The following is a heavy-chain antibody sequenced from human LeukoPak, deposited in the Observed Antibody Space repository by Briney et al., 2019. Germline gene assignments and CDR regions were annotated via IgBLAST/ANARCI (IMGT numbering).Heavy chain of an antibody. V-gene: IGHV3-43*02. D-gene: IGHD2-21*01. CDR2: ISGDGGST. CDR1: GFTFDDYA. CDR3: AKDRDLDY. J-gene: IGHJ4*02. Sequence: GGSLRLSCAASGFTFDDYAMHWVRHAPGRGLEWVSLISGDGGSTYYADSVKGRFTISRDNSKNTLYLKMNSLRAEDTAVYYCAKDRDLDYWGQGPLVPVSS.